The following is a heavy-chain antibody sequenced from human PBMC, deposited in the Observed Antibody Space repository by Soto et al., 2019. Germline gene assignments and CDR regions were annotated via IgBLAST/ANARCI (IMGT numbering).Heavy chain of an antibody. CDR2: IIISGSFI. CDR3: ARVADYYDSSGYLPVVD. D-gene: IGHD3-22*01. Sequence: GGSLRFSCAASVFSFSNDDMNLIRQAPGKGLECVSSIIISGSFIYYADSVKGRFTISRDKAKNSLYLQMNSLRAEDTALYYCARVADYYDSSGYLPVVDWRQGHMGKASS. CDR1: VFSFSNDD. V-gene: IGHV3-21*01. J-gene: IGHJ4*02.